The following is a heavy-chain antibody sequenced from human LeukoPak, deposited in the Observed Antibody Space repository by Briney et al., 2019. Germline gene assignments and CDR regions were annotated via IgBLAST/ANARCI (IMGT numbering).Heavy chain of an antibody. J-gene: IGHJ6*03. CDR3: ASDGRYYYDSSGYGHYMDV. CDR2: IYSGGST. Sequence: GGSLRLSCAASGFTVSSNYKSWVRQAPGKGLEWVSVIYSGGSTYYADSVKGRFTISRDNSKNTLYLQMNSLRAEDTAVYYCASDGRYYYDSSGYGHYMDVWGKGTTVTVSS. D-gene: IGHD3-22*01. V-gene: IGHV3-53*01. CDR1: GFTVSSNY.